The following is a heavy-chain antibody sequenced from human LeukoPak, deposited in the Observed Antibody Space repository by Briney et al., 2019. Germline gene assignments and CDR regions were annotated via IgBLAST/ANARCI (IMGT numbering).Heavy chain of an antibody. CDR3: ARGGIAAAGTFDY. V-gene: IGHV3-21*01. CDR1: GFTFSSYS. J-gene: IGHJ4*02. Sequence: GGSLRLSCAASGFTFSSYSMNWVRQAPGKGLEWVSSISSSSSYIYYADSVKGRFTISRDNAKNSLYLQMNSLRAEDTAVYYCARGGIAAAGTFDYWGQGTLVTVSS. D-gene: IGHD6-13*01. CDR2: ISSSSSYI.